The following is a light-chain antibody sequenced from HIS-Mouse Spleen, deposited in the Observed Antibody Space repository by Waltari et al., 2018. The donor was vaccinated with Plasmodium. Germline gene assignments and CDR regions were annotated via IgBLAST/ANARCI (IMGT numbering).Light chain of an antibody. Sequence: EIVMTQSLSTLSVSPGERATLSCWASQSVSSNLAWYQQKPGQAPRLLIYGASTRATGSPARFSGSGSGTEFTLTISSLQSEDFAVYYCQQYNNWSFTFGPGTKVDIK. V-gene: IGKV3-15*01. CDR3: QQYNNWSFT. J-gene: IGKJ3*01. CDR2: GAS. CDR1: QSVSSN.